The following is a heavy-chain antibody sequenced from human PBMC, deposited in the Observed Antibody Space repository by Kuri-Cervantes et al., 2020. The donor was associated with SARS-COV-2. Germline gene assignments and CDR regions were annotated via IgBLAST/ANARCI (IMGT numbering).Heavy chain of an antibody. Sequence: ASVKVSCKTSGYTFTNYYIHWVRQAPGQGLEWMGIVNPSDDSTIYAQKFQGRVTMTRDTSTGTVYMELSSLRSEDTGVYYCARGRYSSGWYRFVWFDPWGQGTLVTVSS. J-gene: IGHJ5*02. D-gene: IGHD6-19*01. CDR3: ARGRYSSGWYRFVWFDP. CDR1: GYTFTNYY. CDR2: VNPSDDST. V-gene: IGHV1-46*01.